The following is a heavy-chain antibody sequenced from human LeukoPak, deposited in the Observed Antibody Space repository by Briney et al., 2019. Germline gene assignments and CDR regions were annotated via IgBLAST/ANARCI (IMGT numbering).Heavy chain of an antibody. Sequence: SETLSLTCTVSGGSISSSSYYWGWIRQPPGKGLEWIGNIYYSGSTYYKPYLNSQVTISVDTSNYQFALKLSAVTAADTAVYSCASVRRGFGESSKYYAYYYMHVWGNGTTVTIAS. J-gene: IGHJ6*03. D-gene: IGHD3-10*01. CDR3: ASVRRGFGESSKYYAYYYMHV. CDR2: IYYSGST. CDR1: GGSISSSSYY. V-gene: IGHV4-39*01.